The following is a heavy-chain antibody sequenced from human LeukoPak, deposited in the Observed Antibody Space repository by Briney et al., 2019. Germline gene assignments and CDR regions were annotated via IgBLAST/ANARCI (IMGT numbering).Heavy chain of an antibody. V-gene: IGHV4-4*02. J-gene: IGHJ4*02. CDR2: IYHSGST. Sequence: PSGTLSLTCAVSGGSISSSNWWSWVRQPPGKGLEWIGEIYHSGSTNYNPSLKSRVTISVDTSKNQFSLKLSSVTAADTAVYYCARTRGPLRYFDWLLFPSPFDYWGQGTLVTVSS. CDR1: GGSISSSNW. CDR3: ARTRGPLRYFDWLLFPSPFDY. D-gene: IGHD3-9*01.